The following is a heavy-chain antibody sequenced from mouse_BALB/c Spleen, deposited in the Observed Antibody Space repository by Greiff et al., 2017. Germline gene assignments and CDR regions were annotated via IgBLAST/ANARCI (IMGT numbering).Heavy chain of an antibody. V-gene: IGHV1-15*01. CDR1: GYTFTDYE. Sequence: QVQLQQSGAELVRPGASVTLSCKASGYTFTDYEMHWVKQTPVHGLEWIGAIDPETGGTAYNQKFKGKATLTADKSSSTAYMELRSLTSEDSAVYYCTRSRGSYYAMDYWGQGTSVTVSA. CDR3: TRSRGSYYAMDY. CDR2: IDPETGGT. J-gene: IGHJ4*01.